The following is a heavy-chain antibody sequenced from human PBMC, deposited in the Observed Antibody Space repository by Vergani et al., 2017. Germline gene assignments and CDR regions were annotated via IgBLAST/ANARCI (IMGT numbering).Heavy chain of an antibody. V-gene: IGHV3-74*01. J-gene: IGHJ5*02. D-gene: IGHD3-3*01. Sequence: EVELVESGGGLVQPGGSLRLSCAASGFTFNEYWMHWARQVPGKGLVWGSGMNGDGDTISYADSVKGRFTNSRDNAKNTLFLQMNSLRAEDTAVYYCARARKFRFGVVWENWFDPWGQGTLVTVSS. CDR1: GFTFNEYW. CDR3: ARARKFRFGVVWENWFDP. CDR2: MNGDGDTI.